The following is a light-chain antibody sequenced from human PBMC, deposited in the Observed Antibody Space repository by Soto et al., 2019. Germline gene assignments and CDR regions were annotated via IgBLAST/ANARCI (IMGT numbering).Light chain of an antibody. V-gene: IGKV3-20*01. CDR3: QQYGTSPPIT. CDR1: QSVSSNF. J-gene: IGKJ5*01. CDR2: GAS. Sequence: EIVLTQSPGTLSLSPGERATLSCRASQSVSSNFLAWYQQKPGQAPRLLIHGASSRATGIPDRFSASGSGTDFTLSISRLQPEDFAVYYCQQYGTSPPITFGQGTRLEIK.